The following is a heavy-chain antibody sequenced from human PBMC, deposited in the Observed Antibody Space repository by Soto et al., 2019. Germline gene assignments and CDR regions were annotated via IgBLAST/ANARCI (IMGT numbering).Heavy chain of an antibody. V-gene: IGHV3-23*01. CDR1: GFTFSSYA. D-gene: IGHD2-2*01. CDR2: ISGSGGST. CDR3: AKDGVVVPAAIFRFDP. Sequence: GGSLRLSCAASGFTFSSYAMSWVRQAPGKGLEWVSAISGSGGSTYYADSVKGRFTISRDNSKNTLYLQMNSLRAEDTAVYYCAKDGVVVPAAIFRFDPWGQGTLVTVS. J-gene: IGHJ5*02.